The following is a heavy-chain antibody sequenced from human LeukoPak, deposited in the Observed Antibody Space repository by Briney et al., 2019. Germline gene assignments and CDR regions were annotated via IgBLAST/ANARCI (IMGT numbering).Heavy chain of an antibody. J-gene: IGHJ4*02. CDR1: GFPFSADS. CDR2: ISGSSAYV. V-gene: IGHV3-21*01. D-gene: IGHD3-22*01. Sequence: PGGSLRLSCAASGFPFSADSMNWVRRAPGKGLEWVSSISGSSAYVYYADSVKGRFTVSRDNAKNSLYLQMSSLRAEDTAVYYCAKAYYDSSGYSYYFDYWGQGTPVTVSS. CDR3: AKAYYDSSGYSYYFDY.